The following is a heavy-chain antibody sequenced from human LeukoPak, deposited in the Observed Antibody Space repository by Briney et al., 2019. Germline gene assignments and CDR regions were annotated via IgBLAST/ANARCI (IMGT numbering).Heavy chain of an antibody. CDR3: ARANFLYCSSSTCLFDY. D-gene: IGHD2-2*01. V-gene: IGHV1-2*02. CDR2: INPNDGDT. CDR1: GYTFTDYY. Sequence: GASVKVSCKASGYTFTDYYMHWVRQAPGQGFEWMGWINPNDGDTNYAQKIQGRVTMTRDTSISTAHMEVSRLRSDDTAVYYCARANFLYCSSSTCLFDYWGQGTLVTVSS. J-gene: IGHJ4*02.